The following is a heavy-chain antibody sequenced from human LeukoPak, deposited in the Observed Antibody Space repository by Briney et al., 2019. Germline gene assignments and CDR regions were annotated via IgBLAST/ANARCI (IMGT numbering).Heavy chain of an antibody. V-gene: IGHV4-34*01. J-gene: IGHJ4*02. CDR2: INHSGST. D-gene: IGHD3-16*02. Sequence: PSETLSLTCAVYGGSFSGYDWSWIRQPPGKGLEWIGEINHSGSTNYNASLKRRVTISVDTSKNQSSLKLSSVTAADTAVYYCARTGMITFGGVIAKNDYWGQGTLVTVSS. CDR3: ARTGMITFGGVIAKNDY. CDR1: GGSFSGYD.